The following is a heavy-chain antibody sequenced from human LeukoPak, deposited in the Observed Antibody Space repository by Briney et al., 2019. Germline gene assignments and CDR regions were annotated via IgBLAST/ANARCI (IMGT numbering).Heavy chain of an antibody. CDR1: GGSISSYY. J-gene: IGHJ4*02. CDR3: ARARSTMVRGVTKGMYFDY. CDR2: IYDSGNT. V-gene: IGHV4-59*08. Sequence: SETLSLTCTVSGGSISSYYWSWIRQPPGKGLEWIGYIYDSGNTNNNPSLKSRVTISVDTSKNQFSLKLNSVTAADTAVYYCARARSTMVRGVTKGMYFDYWGQGTLVTVSS. D-gene: IGHD3-10*01.